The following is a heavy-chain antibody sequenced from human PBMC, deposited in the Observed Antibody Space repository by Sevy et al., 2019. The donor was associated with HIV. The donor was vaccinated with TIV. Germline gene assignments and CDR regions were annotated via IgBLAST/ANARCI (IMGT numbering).Heavy chain of an antibody. D-gene: IGHD3-10*01. Sequence: ASVKVSCKASGYSFTGFYIHWMRQAPGQGLEWMGWINPNNGDAKYAQKYQGRVTMTSDTSATTTYMELTSLRSDDTAMYYCVRGYFGSGSYRLLYWGQGAPVTVSS. V-gene: IGHV1-2*02. CDR2: INPNNGDA. CDR1: GYSFTGFY. CDR3: VRGYFGSGSYRLLY. J-gene: IGHJ4*02.